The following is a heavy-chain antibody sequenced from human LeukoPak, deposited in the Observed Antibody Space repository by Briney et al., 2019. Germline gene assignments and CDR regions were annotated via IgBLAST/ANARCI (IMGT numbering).Heavy chain of an antibody. CDR3: ARDPRYCSGGSCLYFDY. V-gene: IGHV1-2*02. CDR2: INPNSGGT. J-gene: IGHJ4*02. CDR1: GYTFTSYG. D-gene: IGHD2-15*01. Sequence: ASVKVSCKASGYTFTSYGISWVRQAPGQGLEWMGWINPNSGGTNYAQKFQGRVTMTRDTSISTAYMELSRLRSDDTAVYYCARDPRYCSGGSCLYFDYWGQGTLVTVSS.